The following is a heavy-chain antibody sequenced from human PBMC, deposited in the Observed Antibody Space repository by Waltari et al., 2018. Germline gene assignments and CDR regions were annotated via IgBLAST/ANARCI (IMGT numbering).Heavy chain of an antibody. D-gene: IGHD6-13*01. J-gene: IGHJ4*02. CDR2: LSGSGGSS. CDR3: ARGPAGSGWSACDG. Sequence: QLQLQESGPGLVKPSETLSLTCAVSGGPSSTNYWSWISQTPGKGLEWIGRLSGSGGSSDDKPTRMSRFTISTDPSESQFSLKLGCVAAADTAMYYCARGPAGSGWSACDGWGQGVLVTVSS. CDR1: GGPSSTNY. V-gene: IGHV4-4*07.